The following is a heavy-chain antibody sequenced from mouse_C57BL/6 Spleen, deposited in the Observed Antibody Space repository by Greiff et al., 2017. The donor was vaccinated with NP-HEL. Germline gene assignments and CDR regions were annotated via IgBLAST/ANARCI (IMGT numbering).Heavy chain of an antibody. J-gene: IGHJ2*01. Sequence: VQLQESGAELVRPGASVTLSCKASGYTFTDYEMHWVKQTPVHGLEWIGAIDPETGGTAYNQKFKGKAILTADKSSSTAYMELRSLTSEDSAVYYCTQGGFDYWGQGTTLTVSS. CDR1: GYTFTDYE. CDR3: TQGGFDY. CDR2: IDPETGGT. V-gene: IGHV1-15*01.